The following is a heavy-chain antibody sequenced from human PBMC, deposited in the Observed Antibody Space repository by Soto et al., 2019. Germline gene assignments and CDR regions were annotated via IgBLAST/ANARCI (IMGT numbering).Heavy chain of an antibody. D-gene: IGHD2-2*01. CDR3: ARTVVPAAMLAWAAAQLNAFDI. CDR2: IKQDGSEK. CDR1: GFTFSSYW. J-gene: IGHJ3*02. Sequence: GGSLRLSCAASGFTFSSYWMSWVRQAPGKGLEWVANIKQDGSEKYYVDSVKGRFTISRDNAKNSLYLQMNSLRAEDTAVYYCARTVVPAAMLAWAAAQLNAFDICGQGTMVTVSS. V-gene: IGHV3-7*05.